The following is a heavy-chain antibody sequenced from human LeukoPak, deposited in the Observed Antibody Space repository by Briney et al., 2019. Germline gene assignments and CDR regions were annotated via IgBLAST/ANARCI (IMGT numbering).Heavy chain of an antibody. V-gene: IGHV3-21*01. CDR1: GFTFSSYS. CDR2: ISSSSSYI. CDR3: ATTPRAMTTVTTGY. J-gene: IGHJ4*02. Sequence: GGSLRLSCAASGFTFSSYSMNWVRQAPGKGLEWVSSISSSSSYIYYADSVKGRFTLSRDNAKNSLYLQMNSLRAEDTAVYYCATTPRAMTTVTTGYWGQGTLVTVSS. D-gene: IGHD4-17*01.